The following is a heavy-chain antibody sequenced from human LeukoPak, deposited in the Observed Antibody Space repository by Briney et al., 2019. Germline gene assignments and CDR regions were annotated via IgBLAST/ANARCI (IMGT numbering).Heavy chain of an antibody. CDR1: GGSISSYY. D-gene: IGHD1-26*01. J-gene: IGHJ6*02. V-gene: IGHV4-59*01. CDR3: ARDRYYGALNDYYYYYGMDV. Sequence: SETLSLTCTVSGGSISSYYWSWIRQPPGKGLEWIGYIYYSGSTNYNPSLKSRVTISVDTSKNQFSLKLSSVTAADTAVYYCARDRYYGALNDYYYYYGMDVWGQGSLVTVSS. CDR2: IYYSGST.